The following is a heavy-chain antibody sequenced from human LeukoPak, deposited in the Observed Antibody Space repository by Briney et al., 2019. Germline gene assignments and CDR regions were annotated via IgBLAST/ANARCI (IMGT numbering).Heavy chain of an antibody. CDR3: ARLIAVAGTFDY. Sequence: GGSLRLSCAASGFTFSDYYMSWIRQAPGKGLEWVSYISSSGSTIYYADSVKGRFTISRDNAKNSLHLQMNSLRAEDTAVYYRARLIAVAGTFDYWGQGTLVTVSS. D-gene: IGHD6-19*01. CDR2: ISSSGSTI. CDR1: GFTFSDYY. J-gene: IGHJ4*02. V-gene: IGHV3-11*01.